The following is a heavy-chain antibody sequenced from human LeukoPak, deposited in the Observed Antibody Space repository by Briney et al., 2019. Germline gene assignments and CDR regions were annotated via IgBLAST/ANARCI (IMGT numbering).Heavy chain of an antibody. D-gene: IGHD3-22*01. J-gene: IGHJ4*02. Sequence: PSETLSLTCTVSGGSISIYYWSWIRRPPGKRLEWIGYVYYTGSTKYNPSLKSRATISVDTSKNQFSLKLSSVTAADTAVYYCARHSGFYDSSGWGQGTLVTVSS. CDR3: ARHSGFYDSSG. V-gene: IGHV4-59*08. CDR1: GGSISIYY. CDR2: VYYTGST.